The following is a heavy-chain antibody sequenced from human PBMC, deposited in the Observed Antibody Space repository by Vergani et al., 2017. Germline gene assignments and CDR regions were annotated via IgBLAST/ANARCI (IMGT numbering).Heavy chain of an antibody. Sequence: EVQLVESGGGVVQPGGSLRLSCAASGFTFDDYAMHWVRQAPGKGLEWVSLISGDGGSTYYADSVKGRFTISRDNSKNSLYLQMNSLRTEDTALYYCAKXIFPRDYVWGSYRQSYYYGMDVWGQGTTVTVSS. V-gene: IGHV3-43*02. CDR2: ISGDGGST. CDR1: GFTFDDYA. D-gene: IGHD3-16*02. CDR3: AKXIFPRDYVWGSYRQSYYYGMDV. J-gene: IGHJ6*02.